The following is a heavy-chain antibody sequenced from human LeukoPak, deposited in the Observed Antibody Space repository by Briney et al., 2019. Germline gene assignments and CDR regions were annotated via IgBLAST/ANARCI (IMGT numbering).Heavy chain of an antibody. V-gene: IGHV4-4*07. CDR2: IYTSGST. D-gene: IGHD3-10*01. CDR3: AGDGIHYGSGDYYYGMDV. J-gene: IGHJ6*02. CDR1: GGSISSYY. Sequence: SETLSLTCTVSGGSISSYYWSWIRQPAGKGLEWIGRIYTSGSTNYNPSLKSRVTMSVDTSKNQFSLKLSSVTAADTAVYYCAGDGIHYGSGDYYYGMDVWGQGTTVTVSS.